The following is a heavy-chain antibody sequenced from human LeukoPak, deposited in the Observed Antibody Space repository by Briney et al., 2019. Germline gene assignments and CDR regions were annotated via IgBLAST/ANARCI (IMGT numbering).Heavy chain of an antibody. D-gene: IGHD3-10*01. CDR1: GFTFSSYG. Sequence: GGSLRLSCAASGFTFSSYGMHWVRQAPGKGLEWVAVISYDGSNKYYADSVKGRFTISRDNSKNTLYLQMNSLRAEDTAVYYRAKENYYGGMDVWGKGTTVTVSS. CDR2: ISYDGSNK. J-gene: IGHJ6*04. V-gene: IGHV3-30*18. CDR3: AKENYYGGMDV.